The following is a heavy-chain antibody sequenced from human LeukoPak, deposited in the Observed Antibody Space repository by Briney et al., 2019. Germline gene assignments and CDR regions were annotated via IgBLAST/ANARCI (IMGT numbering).Heavy chain of an antibody. CDR3: SRSTQANSTSSDY. CDR1: GGSISNYY. CDR2: IYHSGST. V-gene: IGHV4-59*01. Sequence: SETLSLTCTVSGGSISNYYWSWIRQPPGKGLEYIGFIYHSGSTNYNPSLKSRVTMSVDKSKNQCSLRLTSVTAADTAIYFSSRSTQANSTSSDYWGQGTLVTVSS. J-gene: IGHJ4*02. D-gene: IGHD6-6*01.